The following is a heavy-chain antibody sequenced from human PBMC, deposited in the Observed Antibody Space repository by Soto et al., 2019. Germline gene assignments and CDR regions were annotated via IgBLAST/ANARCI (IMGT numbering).Heavy chain of an antibody. V-gene: IGHV1-69*13. D-gene: IGHD3-3*01. CDR2: IIPIFGTA. CDR3: ARAEVELEWLSGYDY. Sequence: ASVQFSCKASRGTFSSYAISWVRQAPGQGLEWMGGIIPIFGTANYAQKFQGRVTITADESTSTAYMELSSLRSEDTAVYYCARAEVELEWLSGYDYWGQGTLVTVSS. CDR1: RGTFSSYA. J-gene: IGHJ4*02.